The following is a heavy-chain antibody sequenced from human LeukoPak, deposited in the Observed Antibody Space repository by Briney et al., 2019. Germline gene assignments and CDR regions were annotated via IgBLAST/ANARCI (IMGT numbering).Heavy chain of an antibody. D-gene: IGHD3-3*01. CDR2: ISAYNGNT. CDR1: GYTFTSYG. CDR3: ARGGRRPQPSGGYYDFWSSYPSYGMDV. Sequence: GASVKVSCKASGYTFTSYGISWVRQAPGQGLEWMGWISAYNGNTNYAQKLQGRVTMTTDTSTSTAYMELRSLRSDDTAVYYCARGGRRPQPSGGYYDFWSSYPSYGMDVWGQGTTVTVSS. J-gene: IGHJ6*02. V-gene: IGHV1-18*01.